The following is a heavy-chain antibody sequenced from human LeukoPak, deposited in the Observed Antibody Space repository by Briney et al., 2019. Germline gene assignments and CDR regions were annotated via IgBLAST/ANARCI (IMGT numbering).Heavy chain of an antibody. Sequence: GGSLRLSCAASGFTFSSHALSWVRQAPGKGLEWVSAISGSGGTTYYTDSVKGRFTISRDNSKNTLYLQMNSLRAEDTAVYYCAKGMESYSSGWLNWFDPWGQGTLVTVSS. CDR3: AKGMESYSSGWLNWFDP. CDR2: ISGSGGTT. CDR1: GFTFSSHA. D-gene: IGHD6-19*01. V-gene: IGHV3-23*01. J-gene: IGHJ5*02.